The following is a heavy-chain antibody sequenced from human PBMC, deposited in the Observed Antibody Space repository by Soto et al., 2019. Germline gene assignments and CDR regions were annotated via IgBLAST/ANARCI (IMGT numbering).Heavy chain of an antibody. CDR2: ISYDGSNK. CDR1: GFIFSIYG. J-gene: IGHJ4*02. V-gene: IGHV3-30*03. CDR3: AASAPGSGGSSLDY. D-gene: IGHD2-15*01. Sequence: QVQLVESGGGVVQPGRSLRLSCAASGFIFSIYGMHWVRQAPGKGLEWVAVISYDGSNKDYADSAKGRFTISRDNSKNTLYLQMHSLRAEDTAVYYCAASAPGSGGSSLDYWGQGTLVTVSS.